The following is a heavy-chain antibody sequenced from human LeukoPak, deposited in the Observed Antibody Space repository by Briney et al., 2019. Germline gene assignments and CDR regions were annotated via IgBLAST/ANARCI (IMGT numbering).Heavy chain of an antibody. D-gene: IGHD5-24*01. CDR1: GFTFSRYS. V-gene: IGHV3-21*01. CDR2: ISSSSSYR. J-gene: IGHJ4*02. CDR3: ARDPGDGYNFDY. Sequence: GRSLRLSCAASGFTFSRYSMNWVRQAPGKGLEWVSSISSSSSYRYYADSVKGRFTISRDNAKNSLYLQMNSLRAEDTAVYYCARDPGDGYNFDYWGQGTLVTVSS.